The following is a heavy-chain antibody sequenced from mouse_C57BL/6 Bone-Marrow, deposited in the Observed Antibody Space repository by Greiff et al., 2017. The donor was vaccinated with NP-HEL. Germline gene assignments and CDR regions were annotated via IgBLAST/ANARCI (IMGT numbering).Heavy chain of an antibody. CDR2: SRNKANDYTT. D-gene: IGHD2-3*01. J-gene: IGHJ1*03. CDR1: GFTFSDFY. V-gene: IGHV7-1*01. CDR3: ARGARGDGYPWYFDV. Sequence: EVQGVESGGGLVQSGRSLRLSCATSGFTFSDFYMEWVRQAPGKGLEWIAASRNKANDYTTEYSASVKGRFIVSRDTSQSILYLQMNALRAEDTAIYYCARGARGDGYPWYFDVWGTGTTVTVSS.